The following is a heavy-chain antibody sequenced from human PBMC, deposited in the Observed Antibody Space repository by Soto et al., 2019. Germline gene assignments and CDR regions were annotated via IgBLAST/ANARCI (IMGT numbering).Heavy chain of an antibody. CDR2: INSDGSVS. Sequence: EVQLVESGGGLVQPGGSLRLSCAASGFTFSNYWMYWVRQAPGKGLVWVSRINSDGSVSSYADSVKGRLTISRDNVKNCLYLQMDSLRAEDTAVYYCARGDCVGGTCSSLAGSFWYWVDVWGKGTTVTVFS. V-gene: IGHV3-74*01. CDR1: GFTFSNYW. J-gene: IGHJ6*04. D-gene: IGHD2-15*01. CDR3: ARGDCVGGTCSSLAGSFWYWVDV.